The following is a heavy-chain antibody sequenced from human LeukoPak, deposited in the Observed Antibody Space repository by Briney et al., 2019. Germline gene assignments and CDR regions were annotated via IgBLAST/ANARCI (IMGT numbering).Heavy chain of an antibody. Sequence: GGSLRLSCEASGFTFSTFAMIWVRQPPGKGLEWVSSIFPSGGEILYADSVRGRFTISRDNSKSTLSLQMNSLRAEDTAIYYCATYRQVLLPFESWGQGTLVTVSS. D-gene: IGHD2-8*02. CDR2: IFPSGGEI. CDR3: ATYRQVLLPFES. J-gene: IGHJ4*02. V-gene: IGHV3-23*01. CDR1: GFTFSTFA.